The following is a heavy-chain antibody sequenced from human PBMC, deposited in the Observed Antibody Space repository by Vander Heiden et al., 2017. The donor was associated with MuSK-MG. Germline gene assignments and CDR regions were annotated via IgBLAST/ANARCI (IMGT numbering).Heavy chain of an antibody. CDR1: GGSISSTIYY. Sequence: QLQLQESGPGLVKPSETLSLTCTVSGGSISSTIYYWGWIRQPPGKGLEWIGSIYYSWSTYYNPSLKSRVTISVDTSKNQFSLKLSSVTAADTAVYYCARLIVGATDYYMDAWGKGTTVTVSS. J-gene: IGHJ6*03. CDR2: IYYSWST. CDR3: ARLIVGATDYYMDA. V-gene: IGHV4-39*01. D-gene: IGHD1-26*01.